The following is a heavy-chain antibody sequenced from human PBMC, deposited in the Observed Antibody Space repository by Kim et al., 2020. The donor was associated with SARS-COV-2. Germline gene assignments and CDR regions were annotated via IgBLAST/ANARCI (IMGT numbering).Heavy chain of an antibody. D-gene: IGHD1-26*01. V-gene: IGHV5-10-1*01. Sequence: GESLKISCEGSGYTFTNNWISWVRQMPGKGLEWMGRIYPKDSQTDYSPSFRGHVTISVDRSINTAYLQWSSLKPSDTGIYYCARQGVGYSNDDWGQGTPVTVSS. CDR1: GYTFTNNW. CDR3: ARQGVGYSNDD. CDR2: IYPKDSQT. J-gene: IGHJ4*02.